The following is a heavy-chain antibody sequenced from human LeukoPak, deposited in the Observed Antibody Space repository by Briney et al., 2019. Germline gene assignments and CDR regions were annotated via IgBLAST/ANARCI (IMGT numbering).Heavy chain of an antibody. CDR2: ISNDGSKK. CDR3: ARGTHKWELANRFDF. J-gene: IGHJ4*02. Sequence: GRSLRLSCAASGVTFSSYAMHWVRQAPGKGLQWVAVISNDGSKKSYVDSVKGRFTISRDNSKNTLYLQMNSLRAEDTAVYYCARGTHKWELANRFDFWGQGTLVTVSS. D-gene: IGHD1-26*01. CDR1: GVTFSSYA. V-gene: IGHV3-30*04.